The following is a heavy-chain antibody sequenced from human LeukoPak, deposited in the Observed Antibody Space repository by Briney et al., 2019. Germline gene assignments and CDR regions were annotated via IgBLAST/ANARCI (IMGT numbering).Heavy chain of an antibody. V-gene: IGHV1-18*01. D-gene: IGHD2-2*01. J-gene: IGHJ4*02. CDR2: ISAYNGNT. CDR3: ARVGYCSSTSCYRIDY. Sequence: GASVKVSCKASGYTFTNYGISWVRQAPGQGLEWMGWISAYNGNTNYAQKLQGRVTMTTDTSTSTAYMELRSLRSDDTAVYYCARVGYCSSTSCYRIDYWGQGTLVTVSS. CDR1: GYTFTNYG.